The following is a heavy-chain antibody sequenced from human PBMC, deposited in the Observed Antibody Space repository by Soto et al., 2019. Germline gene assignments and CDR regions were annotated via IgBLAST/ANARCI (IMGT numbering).Heavy chain of an antibody. CDR3: ARGIVVVPAAPGGNWFDP. CDR2: IYYSGST. J-gene: IGHJ5*02. CDR1: GGSISSGGYY. Sequence: QVQLQESGPGLVKPSQTLSLTCTVSGGSISSGGYYWSWIRQHPGKGLEWIGYIYYSGSTYYNPSLKSRVTISVDTSKNQFSLKLRSVTAADTAVYYCARGIVVVPAAPGGNWFDPWGQGTLVTVSS. V-gene: IGHV4-31*03. D-gene: IGHD2-2*01.